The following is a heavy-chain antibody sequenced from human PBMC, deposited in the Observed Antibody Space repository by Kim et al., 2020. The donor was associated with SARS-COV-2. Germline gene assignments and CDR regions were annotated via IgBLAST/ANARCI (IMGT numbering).Heavy chain of an antibody. CDR2: ITNSGGTT. CDR1: GFTFSSYA. J-gene: IGHJ4*02. CDR3: AKEDSASSSKRYFDY. Sequence: GGSLRLSCAASGFTFSSYAMSWVRQAPGKGLEWVSAITNSGGTTYYADSVKGRFTISRDNFKNILYLQMNNLRAEDMALYYCAKEDSASSSKRYFDYWGQGTLVTVSS. D-gene: IGHD2-21*01. V-gene: IGHV3-23*01.